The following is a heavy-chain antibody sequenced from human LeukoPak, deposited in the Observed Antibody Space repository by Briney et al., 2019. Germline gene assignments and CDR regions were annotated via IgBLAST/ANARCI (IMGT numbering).Heavy chain of an antibody. CDR1: GGSISSYY. J-gene: IGHJ4*02. V-gene: IGHV4-59*01. Sequence: PSETLSLTCTVSGGSISSYYWSWIRQPPGKGLEWIGHIYYSGSTNCNPSLKSRVTVSVDTSKNQFSLKLSSVTAADTAVYYCVGGGKASYWGQGTLVTVSS. CDR2: IYYSGST. CDR3: VGGGKASY.